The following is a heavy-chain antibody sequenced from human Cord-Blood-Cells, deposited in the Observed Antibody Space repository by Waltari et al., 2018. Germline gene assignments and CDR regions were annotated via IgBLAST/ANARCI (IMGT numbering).Heavy chain of an antibody. J-gene: IGHJ4*02. Sequence: QVQLVQSGAAVKKPGASVKVSCKASGYTFTSYDINWVRLATGQGLEWMGWMNPNSGNTGYAQKFQGRVTITRNTSISTAYMELSSLRSEDTAVYYCARGQTNYYGSGSYYNFDYWGQGTLVTVSS. D-gene: IGHD3-10*01. CDR2: MNPNSGNT. CDR1: GYTFTSYD. CDR3: ARGQTNYYGSGSYYNFDY. V-gene: IGHV1-8*03.